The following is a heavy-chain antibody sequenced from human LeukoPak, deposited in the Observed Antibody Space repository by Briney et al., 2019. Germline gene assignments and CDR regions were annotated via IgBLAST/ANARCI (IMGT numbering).Heavy chain of an antibody. D-gene: IGHD3-9*01. CDR1: NGSISTYY. CDR2: IYYSGTT. Sequence: PSETLSLTCTVSNGSISTYYWGWIRQPPGKGLEWIGYIYYSGTTNRNPSLKSRVTMSLDTSKNQFSLKLSSVTAADTAVYYCARGGRYFDWLVYFDYWGQGTLVTVSS. J-gene: IGHJ4*02. CDR3: ARGGRYFDWLVYFDY. V-gene: IGHV4-59*01.